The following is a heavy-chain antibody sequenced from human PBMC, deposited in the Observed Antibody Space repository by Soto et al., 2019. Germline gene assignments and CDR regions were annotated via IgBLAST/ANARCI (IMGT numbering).Heavy chain of an antibody. D-gene: IGHD3-22*01. CDR1: GFTVSSNY. J-gene: IGHJ4*02. Sequence: GGSRRLSCAASGFTVSSNYMIWVRQAPGKGLEWVSVIYSGGSTYYADSVKGRFTISRDNSKNTLYLQMNSLRAEDTAVYYCARGPHRTYYYDSSGYPVPYYFDYWGQGTLVTVSS. CDR3: ARGPHRTYYYDSSGYPVPYYFDY. V-gene: IGHV3-53*01. CDR2: IYSGGST.